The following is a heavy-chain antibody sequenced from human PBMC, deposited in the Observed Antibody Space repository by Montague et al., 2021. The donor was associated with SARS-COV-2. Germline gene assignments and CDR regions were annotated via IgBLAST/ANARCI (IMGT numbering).Heavy chain of an antibody. D-gene: IGHD3-16*02. J-gene: IGHJ3*02. V-gene: IGHV3-48*03. CDR3: TRDYRSIVGDGLDI. Sequence: SLRLSCPASGFTFSNYDMNWVRQAPGKGPEWISYISTGAYTTSYAGSVKGRFTISRDNGKNSLYLQMNSLRVEDTAVYYCTRDYRSIVGDGLDIWGQGTKVTVSS. CDR1: GFTFSNYD. CDR2: ISTGAYTT.